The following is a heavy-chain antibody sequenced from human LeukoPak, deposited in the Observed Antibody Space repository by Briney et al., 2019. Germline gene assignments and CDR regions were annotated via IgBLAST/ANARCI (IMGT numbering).Heavy chain of an antibody. CDR1: GYTFTSYG. CDR2: ISAYNGNT. J-gene: IGHJ5*02. CDR3: ARDLPTYYYGSGSYSRFDP. V-gene: IGHV1-18*01. Sequence: SVKVSCKASGYTFTSYGISWVRQAPGQGLEWMGWISAYNGNTNYAQKLQGRVTMTTDTSTSTAYMELRSLRSDDTAVYYCARDLPTYYYGSGSYSRFDPWGQGTLVTVSS. D-gene: IGHD3-10*01.